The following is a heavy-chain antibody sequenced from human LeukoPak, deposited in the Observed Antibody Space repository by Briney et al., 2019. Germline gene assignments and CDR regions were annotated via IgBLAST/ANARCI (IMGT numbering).Heavy chain of an antibody. Sequence: ASVKVSCKASGGTFSSYAISWVRQAPGQGLEWMGWINPNSGGTNYAQKFQGRVTMTRDTSISTAYMELSRLRSDDTAVYYCARILGSYSDYWGQGTLVTVSS. D-gene: IGHD3-16*01. CDR2: INPNSGGT. J-gene: IGHJ4*02. CDR1: GGTFSSYA. CDR3: ARILGSYSDY. V-gene: IGHV1-2*02.